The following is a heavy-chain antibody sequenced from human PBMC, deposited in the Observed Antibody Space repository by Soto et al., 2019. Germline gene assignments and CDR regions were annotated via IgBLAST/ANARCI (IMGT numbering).Heavy chain of an antibody. CDR2: IGTAGDT. Sequence: PGGSLRLSCAASGFTFSSYDMHWVRQATGKGLEWVSAIGTAGDTYYPGSVKGRFTISRENAKNSLYLQMNSLRAEDTAVYYCARYGPSYYYGSGSYYNYGMDVWGQGTTVTVSS. CDR1: GFTFSSYD. J-gene: IGHJ6*02. CDR3: ARYGPSYYYGSGSYYNYGMDV. D-gene: IGHD3-10*01. V-gene: IGHV3-13*01.